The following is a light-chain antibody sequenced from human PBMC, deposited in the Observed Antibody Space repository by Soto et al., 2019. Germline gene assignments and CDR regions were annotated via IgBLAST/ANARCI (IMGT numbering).Light chain of an antibody. CDR3: QQYGSSPWA. V-gene: IGKV1-39*01. CDR2: AAS. J-gene: IGKJ1*01. CDR1: QSISSY. Sequence: DIQMTQSPSSLSASVGDRVTITCLASQSISSYLNWYQQKPGKAPKLLIYAASSLQSGVPSRFSGSGSGTDFTLTISSLQPEDFAVYYCQQYGSSPWAFGQGTKVDIK.